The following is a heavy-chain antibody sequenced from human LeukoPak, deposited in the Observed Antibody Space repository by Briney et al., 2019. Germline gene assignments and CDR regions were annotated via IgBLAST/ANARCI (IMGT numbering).Heavy chain of an antibody. CDR1: GGTFSSYA. CDR2: IIPIFGTA. J-gene: IGHJ4*02. Sequence: ASVKVSCKASGGTFSSYAISWVRQAPGQGLEWMGGIIPIFGTANYAQKFQGRVTITADESTSTAYMELSSPRSEDTAVYYCARDLIFGVADSDYWGQGTLVTVSS. V-gene: IGHV1-69*13. D-gene: IGHD3-3*02. CDR3: ARDLIFGVADSDY.